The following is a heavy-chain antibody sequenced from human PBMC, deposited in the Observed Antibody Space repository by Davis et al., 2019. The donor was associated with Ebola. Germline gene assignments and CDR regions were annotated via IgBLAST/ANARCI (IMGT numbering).Heavy chain of an antibody. J-gene: IGHJ6*02. CDR1: GYTFTSYA. Sequence: ASVKVSCKASGYTFTSYAMHWLRQTPGQRLEWMGWINAGNGNTKYSQKFQGRVTITRDTSASTAYMELSSLRSEDTAVYYCARDNDFLYYYYYYGMDVWGQGTTVTVSS. V-gene: IGHV1-3*01. CDR2: INAGNGNT. CDR3: ARDNDFLYYYYYYGMDV. D-gene: IGHD2-21*02.